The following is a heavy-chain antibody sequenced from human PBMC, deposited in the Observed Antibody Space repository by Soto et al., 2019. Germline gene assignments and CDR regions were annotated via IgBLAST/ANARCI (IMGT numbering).Heavy chain of an antibody. CDR1: GYTFSNFG. Sequence: QVQLVQSGGEVKKPGASVKVSCKASGYTFSNFGLSWVRQAPGQGLELIGWISPYNGNTNYAQQLQGRLTMTTDTSTSTAYMELRSLRSDDTAVYYCARDRLGVSVTGGGFDSWGQGTLVTVSS. V-gene: IGHV1-18*01. D-gene: IGHD2-8*01. CDR3: ARDRLGVSVTGGGFDS. J-gene: IGHJ4*02. CDR2: ISPYNGNT.